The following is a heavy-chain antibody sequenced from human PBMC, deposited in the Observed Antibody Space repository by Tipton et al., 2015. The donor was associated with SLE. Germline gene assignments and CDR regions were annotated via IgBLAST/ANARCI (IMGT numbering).Heavy chain of an antibody. CDR1: TGSMKSFF. Sequence: TLSLTCSLSTGSMKSFFWTWIRQSPEKGLEWIGEISDSGSPNYNPSLKSRVTMSVDTSKNQFSLKLSSVTAADTAVYFCARADRGNGRNSDCYIFDYWGQGTPVTVSS. J-gene: IGHJ4*02. V-gene: IGHV4-59*08. CDR3: ARADRGNGRNSDCYIFDY. CDR2: ISDSGSP. D-gene: IGHD2-21*01.